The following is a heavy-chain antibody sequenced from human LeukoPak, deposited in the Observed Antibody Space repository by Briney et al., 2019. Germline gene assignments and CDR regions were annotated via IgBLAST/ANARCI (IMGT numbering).Heavy chain of an antibody. CDR2: INHSGST. J-gene: IGHJ4*02. Sequence: KASETLSLTCAVYGGSFSGYYWSWIRQPPGKGLEWIGEINHSGSTNYNPSLKSRVTISVDTSKNQFSLKLSSVTAADTAVYYCARGTPQLAGTKLERPFDYWGQGTLVTVSS. CDR3: ARGTPQLAGTKLERPFDY. CDR1: GGSFSGYY. V-gene: IGHV4-34*01. D-gene: IGHD6-19*01.